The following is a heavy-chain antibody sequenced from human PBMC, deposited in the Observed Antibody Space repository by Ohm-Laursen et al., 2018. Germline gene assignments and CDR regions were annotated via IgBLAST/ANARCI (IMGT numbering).Heavy chain of an antibody. CDR3: ARVRKDSSGLYYYGMDV. Sequence: ASVKVSCKASGYTFTNYEINWVRQATGQGLEWMGLKNPNSGNTGYAQKFQGRVTMTSNTSFSTAYMELSSLISEDTAVYYCARVRKDSSGLYYYGMDVWGQGTTVTVSS. D-gene: IGHD6-19*01. V-gene: IGHV1-8*01. CDR2: KNPNSGNT. J-gene: IGHJ6*01. CDR1: GYTFTNYE.